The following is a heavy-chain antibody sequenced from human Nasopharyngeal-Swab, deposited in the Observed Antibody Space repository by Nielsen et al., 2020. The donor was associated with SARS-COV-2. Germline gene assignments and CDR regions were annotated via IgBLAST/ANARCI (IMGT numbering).Heavy chain of an antibody. Sequence: WIRQPPGKGLEWIGEINHSGSTNYNPSLKSRVTISVDTFKNQFSLKLSSVTAADTAVYYCAGYCSSTSCYGSYYFDYWGQGTLATVSS. V-gene: IGHV4-34*01. J-gene: IGHJ4*02. CDR2: INHSGST. CDR3: AGYCSSTSCYGSYYFDY. D-gene: IGHD2-2*01.